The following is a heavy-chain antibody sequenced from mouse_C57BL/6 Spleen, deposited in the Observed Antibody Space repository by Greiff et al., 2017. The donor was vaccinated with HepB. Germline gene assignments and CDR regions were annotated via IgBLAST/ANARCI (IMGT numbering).Heavy chain of an antibody. CDR3: ASPYGSSSYAMDY. Sequence: VQLQQPGAELVKPGASVKLSCKASGYTFTSYWMHWVKQRPGRGLEWIGRIDPNSGGTKYNEKFKSKATLTVDKPSSTAYMQLSSLTSEDSAVYYCASPYGSSSYAMDYWGQGTSVTVSS. CDR1: GYTFTSYW. V-gene: IGHV1-72*01. D-gene: IGHD1-1*01. J-gene: IGHJ4*01. CDR2: IDPNSGGT.